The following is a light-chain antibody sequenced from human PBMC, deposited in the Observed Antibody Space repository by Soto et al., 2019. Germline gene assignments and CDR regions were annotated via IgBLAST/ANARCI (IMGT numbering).Light chain of an antibody. J-gene: IGLJ1*01. CDR1: SSDLAIYNY. CDR2: EGS. CDR3: CAYVGARTYV. Sequence: QSVLAHPASLSCSPLQAITISCTVTSSDLAIYNYASWFQQHPGQVPKLIIYEGSRRPSGVSSRFSGSKSGNTASLTISGLQAEDEADYYCCAYVGARTYVFGTGTKVTVL. V-gene: IGLV2-23*01.